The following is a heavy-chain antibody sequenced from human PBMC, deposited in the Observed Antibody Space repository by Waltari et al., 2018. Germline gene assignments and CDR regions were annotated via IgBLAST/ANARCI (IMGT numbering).Heavy chain of an antibody. V-gene: IGHV5-51*03. CDR3: AKRGGTDFYFDY. J-gene: IGHJ4*02. CDR2: IYPGDSET. D-gene: IGHD3-10*01. CDR1: GYTFRSHW. Sequence: EVRLVQSGAEVREPGESLKISCQSSGYTFRSHWIAWARQMPGKGLEWMGIIYPGDSETRYNPSFQGQVTFSVDNSINSAYLQWDSLKASDTAIYYCAKRGGTDFYFDYWGQGTLVTVSS.